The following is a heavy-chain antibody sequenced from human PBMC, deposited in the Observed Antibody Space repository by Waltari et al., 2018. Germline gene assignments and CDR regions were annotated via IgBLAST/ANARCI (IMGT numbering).Heavy chain of an antibody. CDR1: GGTFSSYA. D-gene: IGHD3-16*02. CDR3: ASTFGGVIVAGY. CDR2: IIPSFGTA. Sequence: QVQLVQSGAEVKKPGSSVKVSCKASGGTFSSYAISWVRQAPGQGLEWMGRIIPSFGTANYEQKVQGRVTITADKSTSTAYMELSSLRSEDTAVYYCASTFGGVIVAGYWGQGTLVTVSS. V-gene: IGHV1-69*08. J-gene: IGHJ4*02.